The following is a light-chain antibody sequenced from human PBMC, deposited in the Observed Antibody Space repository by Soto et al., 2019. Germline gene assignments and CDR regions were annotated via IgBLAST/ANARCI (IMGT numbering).Light chain of an antibody. Sequence: QSALTQPRSVSGSPGQSVTISCTGTSGDVGGYNYVSWYQQHPGKAPRLLIYDVAKRPSGVPDRFSASKSGNTASLTISGLQAEDEAYFYCCSYADSNILVFGGGTKLTVL. V-gene: IGLV2-11*01. J-gene: IGLJ2*01. CDR2: DVA. CDR1: SGDVGGYNY. CDR3: CSYADSNILV.